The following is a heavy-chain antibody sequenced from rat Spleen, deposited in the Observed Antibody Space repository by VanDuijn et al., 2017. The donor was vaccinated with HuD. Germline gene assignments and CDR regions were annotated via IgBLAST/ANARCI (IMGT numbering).Heavy chain of an antibody. CDR1: GFTFSNYY. CDR2: INTGGVNT. J-gene: IGHJ1*01. V-gene: IGHV5-25*01. Sequence: EVQLVESGGGLVQPGRSMKLSCAVSGFTFSNYYMAWVRQAPTKGLEWVASINTGGVNTYYRGSVKGRFTISRDNAKSTLYLQMDSLRSEDTATYYCVRLLGAPDWYFDFWGPGTMVTESS. D-gene: IGHD5-1*01. CDR3: VRLLGAPDWYFDF.